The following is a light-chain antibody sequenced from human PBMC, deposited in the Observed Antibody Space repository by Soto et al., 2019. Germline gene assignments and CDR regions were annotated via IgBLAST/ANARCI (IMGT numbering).Light chain of an antibody. CDR1: TSDVGGYNY. CDR3: CSYAGTYSI. V-gene: IGLV2-11*01. J-gene: IGLJ2*01. CDR2: DVN. Sequence: QSALTQPRSVSGSPGQSVTISCTGPTSDVGGYNYVSWYQQHPGRAPKLIISDVNKRPSGVPDRFSGSKSGNTASLTISGLQAEDEADYYCCSYAGTYSIFGGGTKVTVL.